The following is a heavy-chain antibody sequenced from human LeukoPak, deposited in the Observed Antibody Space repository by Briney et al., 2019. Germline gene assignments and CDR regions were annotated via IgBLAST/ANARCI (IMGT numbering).Heavy chain of an antibody. CDR2: IDWDDDK. J-gene: IGHJ3*02. D-gene: IGHD6-13*01. CDR3: ARTPCSSSLNAFDI. V-gene: IGHV2-70*11. CDR1: GFSLSTSGMC. Sequence: ESGPTLVNPTQTLTLTCTFSGFSLSTSGMCVSWIRQPPGKALEWLARIDWDDDKYYSTSLKTRLTISKDTSKNQVVLTMTNMDPVDTATYYCARTPCSSSLNAFDIWGQGTMVTVSS.